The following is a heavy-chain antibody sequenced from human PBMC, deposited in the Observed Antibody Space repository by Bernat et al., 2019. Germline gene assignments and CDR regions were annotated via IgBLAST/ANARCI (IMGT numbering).Heavy chain of an antibody. V-gene: IGHV4-59*01. Sequence: QVQLQESGPGLVKPSETLSLTCTVSGGSISSYYWSWIRQPPGKGLEWIGVINYSGSTNYNPSLESRVTISVDTSKNHFSLKMSAVTAADTAVYYCARGYSGYDYNWLDPWGQGTLVTVSS. CDR1: GGSISSYY. CDR3: ARGYSGYDYNWLDP. CDR2: INYSGST. J-gene: IGHJ5*02. D-gene: IGHD5-12*01.